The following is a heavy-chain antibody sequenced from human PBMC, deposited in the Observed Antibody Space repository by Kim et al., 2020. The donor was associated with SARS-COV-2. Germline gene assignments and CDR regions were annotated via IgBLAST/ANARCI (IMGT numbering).Heavy chain of an antibody. CDR2: IKSKTDGGTT. J-gene: IGHJ4*02. CDR3: TTEGGPDMVRTDY. CDR1: GFTFSNAW. D-gene: IGHD3-10*01. V-gene: IGHV3-15*01. Sequence: GGSLRLSXAXSGFTFSNAWMSWVRQAPGKGLEWVGRIKSKTDGGTTDYAAPVKGRFTISRDDSKNTLYLQMNSLKTEDTAVYYCTTEGGPDMVRTDYWGQGTLVTVSS.